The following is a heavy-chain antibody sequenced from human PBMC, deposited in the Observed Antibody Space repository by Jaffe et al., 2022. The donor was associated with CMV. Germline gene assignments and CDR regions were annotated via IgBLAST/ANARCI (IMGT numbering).Heavy chain of an antibody. CDR2: IYYSGST. D-gene: IGHD6-19*01. CDR1: GGSISSYY. CDR3: AASSGWPHYFDY. J-gene: IGHJ4*02. Sequence: QVQLQESGPGLVKPSETLSLTCTVSGGSISSYYWSWIRQPPGKGLEWIGYIYYSGSTNYNPSLKSRVTISVDTSKNQFSLKLSSVTAADTAVYYCAASSGWPHYFDYWGQGTLVTVSS. V-gene: IGHV4-59*01.